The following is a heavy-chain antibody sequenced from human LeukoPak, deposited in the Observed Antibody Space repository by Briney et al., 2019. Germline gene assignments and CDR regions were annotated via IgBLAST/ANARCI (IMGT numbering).Heavy chain of an antibody. Sequence: PGGSLRLSCACSGFTFSSYAMSWVRQAPGKGLEWVSAISGSGGSTYYADSVKGRFTISRDNSKNTLYLQMNSLRAEDTAVYYCATVRRFLEWLVDYWGQGTLVTVSS. J-gene: IGHJ4*02. CDR1: GFTFSSYA. CDR3: ATVRRFLEWLVDY. V-gene: IGHV3-23*01. CDR2: ISGSGGST. D-gene: IGHD3-3*01.